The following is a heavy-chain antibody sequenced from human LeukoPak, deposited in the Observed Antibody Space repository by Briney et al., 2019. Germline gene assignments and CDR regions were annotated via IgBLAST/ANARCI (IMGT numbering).Heavy chain of an antibody. Sequence: GESLRLSCAASGFIVSSNYMSWVRQAPGKGLEWVSLIYTGGTTYYADSVKGRFTISRDNSKNTLYLQMNSLRAEDTALYYCVKDWYSSGWYAFDVWGQGTMVTVSS. J-gene: IGHJ3*01. D-gene: IGHD6-19*01. CDR3: VKDWYSSGWYAFDV. CDR2: IYTGGTT. V-gene: IGHV3-53*01. CDR1: GFIVSSNY.